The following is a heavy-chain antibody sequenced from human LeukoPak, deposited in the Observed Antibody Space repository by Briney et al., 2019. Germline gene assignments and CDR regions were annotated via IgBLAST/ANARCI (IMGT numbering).Heavy chain of an antibody. V-gene: IGHV3-7*01. Sequence: PGGSLRLSCAASGFTFSSYWMSWVRQAPGKGLEWVANIKQDGSEKYYVDSVKGRFTISRDNAKNSLYLQMNSLRAVDTAVYYCASAGVYGILTGPILWGQGTLVTVSS. CDR1: GFTFSSYW. J-gene: IGHJ4*02. CDR3: ASAGVYGILTGPIL. CDR2: IKQDGSEK. D-gene: IGHD3-9*01.